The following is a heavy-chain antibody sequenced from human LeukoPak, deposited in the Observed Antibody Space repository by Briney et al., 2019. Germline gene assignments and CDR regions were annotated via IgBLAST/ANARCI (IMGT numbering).Heavy chain of an antibody. CDR3: ARDPYSSGWHYYFDY. Sequence: ASVKVSCKASGYTFTSYAMHWVRQAPGQRLEWMRWINAGNGNTKYSQEFQGRVTITRDTSASTAYMELSSLRSEDMAVYYCARDPYSSGWHYYFDYWGQGTLVTVSS. CDR1: GYTFTSYA. D-gene: IGHD6-19*01. V-gene: IGHV1-3*03. J-gene: IGHJ4*02. CDR2: INAGNGNT.